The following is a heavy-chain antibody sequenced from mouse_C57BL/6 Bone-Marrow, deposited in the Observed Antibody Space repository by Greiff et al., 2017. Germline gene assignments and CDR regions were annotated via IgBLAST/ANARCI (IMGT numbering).Heavy chain of an antibody. Sequence: LQESGPGLVQPSQSLSITCTVSGFSLTSYGVHWVRQSPGKGLEWLGVIWSGGSTDYNAAFISRLSISKDNSKSQVFFKMNSLQADDTAIYYCASYYDAMDYWGQGTSVTVSS. CDR2: IWSGGST. J-gene: IGHJ4*01. CDR3: ASYYDAMDY. V-gene: IGHV2-2*01. CDR1: GFSLTSYG.